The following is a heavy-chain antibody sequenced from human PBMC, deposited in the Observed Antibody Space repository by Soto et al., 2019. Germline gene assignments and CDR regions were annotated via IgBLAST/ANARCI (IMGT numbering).Heavy chain of an antibody. J-gene: IGHJ6*02. Sequence: SVKVSCKASGGTFSSYAISWVRQAPGQGLEWMGGIIPIFGTANYAQKFQGRVTITADESTSTAYMELSSLRSEDTAVYYCASGGGYNFRSYYYYDMDGWRQGTTATVSS. D-gene: IGHD1-26*01. CDR1: GGTFSSYA. V-gene: IGHV1-69*13. CDR3: ASGGGYNFRSYYYYDMDG. CDR2: IIPIFGTA.